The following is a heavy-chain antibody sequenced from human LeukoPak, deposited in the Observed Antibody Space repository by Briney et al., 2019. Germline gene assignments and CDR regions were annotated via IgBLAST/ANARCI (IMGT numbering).Heavy chain of an antibody. Sequence: GGALRLSCAASGVTFSGYAMRCGCEAPGKGREWMAVISVDGTSEYDADSVRGRFAISRDNLKNTVDLQMNRLRAEDTAVYYCAKDRSRVVEQYYGMDVWGQGTMVTVSS. CDR1: GVTFSGYA. CDR3: AKDRSRVVEQYYGMDV. V-gene: IGHV3-30*18. D-gene: IGHD2-15*01. CDR2: ISVDGTSE. J-gene: IGHJ6*02.